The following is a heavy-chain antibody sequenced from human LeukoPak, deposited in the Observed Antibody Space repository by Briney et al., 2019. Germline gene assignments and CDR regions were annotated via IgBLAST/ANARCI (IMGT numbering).Heavy chain of an antibody. V-gene: IGHV3-9*01. D-gene: IGHD3-22*01. CDR2: ISWNSGSI. CDR3: AKVTSYDSSGSIDY. CDR1: GFTFSSYA. Sequence: GGSLRLSCGASGFTFSSYAMHWVRQAPGKGLEWVSGISWNSGSIGYADSVKGRFTISRDNAKNSLYLQMNSLRAEDTALYYCAKVTSYDSSGSIDYWGQGTLVTVSS. J-gene: IGHJ4*02.